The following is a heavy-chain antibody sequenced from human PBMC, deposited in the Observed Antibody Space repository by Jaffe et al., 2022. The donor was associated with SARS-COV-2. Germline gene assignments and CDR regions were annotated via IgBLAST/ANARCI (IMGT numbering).Heavy chain of an antibody. CDR3: ARENFWTRTPLYNWFDP. V-gene: IGHV4-61*02. D-gene: IGHD3-3*01. CDR1: GGSISSGSYY. CDR2: IYTSGST. J-gene: IGHJ5*02. Sequence: QVQLQESGPGLVKPSQTLSLTCTVSGGSISSGSYYWSWIRQPAGKGLEWIGRIYTSGSTNYNPSLKSRVTISVDTSKNQFSLKLSSVTAADTAVYYCARENFWTRTPLYNWFDPWGQGTLVTVSS.